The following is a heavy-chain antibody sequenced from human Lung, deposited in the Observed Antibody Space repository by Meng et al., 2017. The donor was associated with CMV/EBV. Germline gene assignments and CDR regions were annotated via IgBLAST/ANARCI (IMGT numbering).Heavy chain of an antibody. CDR1: GFSFSDYY. Sequence: GGSLRLSCAASGFSFSDYYMNWIRQAPGKGLEWVSYISSTGSTIYYADSVKGRLTISRDNAKNSVYLQMNSLRAEDTAVYYCASPPLSYGMDVWGQGTTVTVSS. CDR3: ASPPLSYGMDV. CDR2: ISSTGSTI. V-gene: IGHV3-11*01. J-gene: IGHJ6*02.